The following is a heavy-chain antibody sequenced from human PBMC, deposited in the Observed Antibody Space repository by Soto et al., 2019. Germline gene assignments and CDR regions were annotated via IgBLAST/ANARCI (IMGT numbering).Heavy chain of an antibody. V-gene: IGHV3-33*01. D-gene: IGHD2-15*01. CDR1: GFTFSSYG. Sequence: QVQLVESGGGVVQPGRSLRLSCAASGFTFSSYGMHWVRQAPGKGLEWVAVIWYDGSNKYYADSVKGRFTISRDNSKNSLYLQMNSLRAEDTAVYYCERDGYCSSGSCYSVPVFDYWGQGTRVTVSS. CDR3: ERDGYCSSGSCYSVPVFDY. J-gene: IGHJ4*02. CDR2: IWYDGSNK.